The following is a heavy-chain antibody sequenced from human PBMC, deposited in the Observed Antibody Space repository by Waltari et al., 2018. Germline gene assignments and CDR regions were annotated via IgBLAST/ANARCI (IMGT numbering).Heavy chain of an antibody. J-gene: IGHJ4*02. CDR1: GFTFSSYW. Sequence: EVQLVESGGGLVQPGGSLRLSCAASGFTFSSYWMSWVRQAPGKGLEWVANIKQDGSEKYYVDSVKGRFTISRDNAKNSLYLQMNSLRAEDTAVYYCARGGIAALRHSYYFDYWGQGTLVTVSS. V-gene: IGHV3-7*01. CDR3: ARGGIAALRHSYYFDY. CDR2: IKQDGSEK. D-gene: IGHD6-6*01.